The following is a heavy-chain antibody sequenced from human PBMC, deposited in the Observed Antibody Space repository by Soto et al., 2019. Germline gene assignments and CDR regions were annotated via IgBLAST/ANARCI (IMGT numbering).Heavy chain of an antibody. V-gene: IGHV1-3*01. CDR3: ARVLAFYYDSSGSGDY. Sequence: ASVKVSCKASGYTSTNYGMHWVRQAPGQRLEWMGWINAGSGNTKYSQKFQGRITITRDTSTSTAYMELRSLRSDDTAVYYCARVLAFYYDSSGSGDYWGQGTLVTVSS. CDR1: GYTSTNYG. D-gene: IGHD3-22*01. J-gene: IGHJ4*02. CDR2: INAGSGNT.